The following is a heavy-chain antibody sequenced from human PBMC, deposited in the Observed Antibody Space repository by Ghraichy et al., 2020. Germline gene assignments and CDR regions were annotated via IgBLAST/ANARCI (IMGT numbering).Heavy chain of an antibody. CDR3: ARDKGIPGHCSSTNCPGFFDL. V-gene: IGHV3-33*01. CDR2: IWNDGSKK. J-gene: IGHJ2*01. CDR1: GFTFSSYG. Sequence: GGSLRLSCVASGFTFSSYGMHWVRQAPGKGLEWVAVIWNDGSKKYYVDSVKGRFTISRDSSKNTLYLQMNSLRAEDTAVYYCARDKGIPGHCSSTNCPGFFDLWGRGTLVTVSS. D-gene: IGHD2-2*01.